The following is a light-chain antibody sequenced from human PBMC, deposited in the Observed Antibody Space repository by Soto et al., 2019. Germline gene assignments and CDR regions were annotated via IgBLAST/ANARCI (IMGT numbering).Light chain of an antibody. CDR3: QQRSNWPLT. V-gene: IGKV3-11*01. Sequence: EIVLTQSPATLSLSPGERATLSCRASQSFSSYLAWYQQKPGQSPRLLIYDASKRATGIPARFSGSGSGTDFNLNISSLEPEDVAVYECQQRSNWPLTFGGGNKVEIK. CDR1: QSFSSY. CDR2: DAS. J-gene: IGKJ4*01.